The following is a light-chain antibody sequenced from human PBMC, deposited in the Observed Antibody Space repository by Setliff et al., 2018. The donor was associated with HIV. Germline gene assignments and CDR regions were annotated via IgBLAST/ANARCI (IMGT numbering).Light chain of an antibody. CDR3: SAWDDSLTASYV. CDR1: SSTFGSNF. J-gene: IGLJ1*01. V-gene: IGLV1-47*01. CDR2: KND. Sequence: QSVLTQPPSASATPGQRVTISCSGSSSTFGSNFVYWYQQLPGMAPRLLIYKNDQRPSGVPDRFSGSMSGSSASRVIRGLRSEDEAEYYCSAWDDSLTASYVFGSGTKVTVL.